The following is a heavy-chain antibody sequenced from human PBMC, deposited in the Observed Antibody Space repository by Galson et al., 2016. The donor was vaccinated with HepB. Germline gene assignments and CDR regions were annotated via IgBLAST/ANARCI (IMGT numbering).Heavy chain of an antibody. Sequence: SETLSLTCTVSGGSISNYYWSWIRQPPGKGLEWIGYIYYSGSTNYNPSLKSRVTISVDTSKNQFSLKVSSVTAADTAVYYCARVDGSSWSGNWFDPWGQGTLVTVSS. V-gene: IGHV4-59*01. J-gene: IGHJ5*02. CDR3: ARVDGSSWSGNWFDP. CDR2: IYYSGST. CDR1: GGSISNYY. D-gene: IGHD6-13*01.